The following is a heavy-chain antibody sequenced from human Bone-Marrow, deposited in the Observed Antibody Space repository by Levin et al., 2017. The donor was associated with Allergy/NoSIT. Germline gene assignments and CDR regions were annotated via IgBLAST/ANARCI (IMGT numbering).Heavy chain of an antibody. D-gene: IGHD3-10*01. V-gene: IGHV4-34*01. J-gene: IGHJ4*02. CDR2: INHSGST. CDR1: GGSFSGYY. Sequence: PSETLSLTCAVYGGSFSGYYWSWIRQPPGKGLEWIGEINHSGSTNYNPSLKSRVTISVDTSKNQFSLKLSSVTAADTAVYYCARGGPYYYGSGSTHDYWGQGTLVTVSS. CDR3: ARGGPYYYGSGSTHDY.